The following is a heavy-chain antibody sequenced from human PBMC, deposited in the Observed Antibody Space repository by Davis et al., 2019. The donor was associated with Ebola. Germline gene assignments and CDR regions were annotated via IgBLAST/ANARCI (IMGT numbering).Heavy chain of an antibody. D-gene: IGHD4-23*01. Sequence: HTGGSLRLSCAASGFTFTSYDMSWVRQAPGKGLVWVSCINRDGSTTTYADSVKGRFTISRDNAKNTLYLQMNSLRAEDTAVYYCNGGNSFGFDYWGQGTLVTVSS. CDR2: INRDGSTT. J-gene: IGHJ4*02. CDR1: GFTFTSYD. CDR3: NGGNSFGFDY. V-gene: IGHV3-74*03.